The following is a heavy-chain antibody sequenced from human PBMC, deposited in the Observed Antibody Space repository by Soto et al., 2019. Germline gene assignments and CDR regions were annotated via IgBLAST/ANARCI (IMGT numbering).Heavy chain of an antibody. V-gene: IGHV3-30*18. Sequence: QVPLVESGGGVVQPGRSLRLSCAASGFTFSSYGMHWVRQAPGKGLEWVAVISYDGSNKYYADSVKGRFTISRDNSNNTLYLQMNSLRAEDTAVYYCAKDLKYAIQHYYYYGMDVWGQGTTVTVSS. D-gene: IGHD2-8*01. CDR1: GFTFSSYG. CDR3: AKDLKYAIQHYYYYGMDV. J-gene: IGHJ6*02. CDR2: ISYDGSNK.